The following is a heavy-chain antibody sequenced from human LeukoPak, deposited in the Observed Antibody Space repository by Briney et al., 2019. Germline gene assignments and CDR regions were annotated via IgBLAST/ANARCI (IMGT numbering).Heavy chain of an antibody. CDR3: ARPYYYGSGSYSDYWYFDL. V-gene: IGHV3-21*01. J-gene: IGHJ2*01. CDR1: GFTFSSYS. CDR2: ISSSSTYI. D-gene: IGHD3-10*01. Sequence: GGSLRLSCAASGFTFSSYSMNWVRQAPGKGLEWVSAISSSSTYIYHADSVKGRFTISRDNAKNSLYLQMNSLRAEDTAVYCCARPYYYGSGSYSDYWYFDLWGRGTQVTVSS.